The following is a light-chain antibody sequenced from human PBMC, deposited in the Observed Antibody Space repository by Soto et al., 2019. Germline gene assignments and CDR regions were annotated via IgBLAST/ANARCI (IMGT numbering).Light chain of an antibody. Sequence: IQLTQSPSAMAAFVWSKGNSTCRASQGISNHLNWYQQQPGKDAKLLIYAASSLQSGVTSRFSGSGSGTDFTLTISSLQPEDFATYYCQQCYSSPLTVGGGTKVEIK. CDR1: QGISNH. J-gene: IGKJ4*01. CDR3: QQCYSSPLT. V-gene: IGKV1-39*01. CDR2: AAS.